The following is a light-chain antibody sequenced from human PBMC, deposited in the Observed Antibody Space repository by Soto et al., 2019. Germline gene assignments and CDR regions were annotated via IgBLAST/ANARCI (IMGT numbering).Light chain of an antibody. V-gene: IGKV1-9*01. CDR2: AAS. J-gene: IGKJ4*01. Sequence: DIQLTQSPSFLPASVGDRVTITCRASQGISTYLAWYQQKPGKAPGLLMYAASTLQRGVSSRFSGSGSGTEFTLTISNLQPEDFATYYCQQLNSYPLTVGGGTKVEIK. CDR1: QGISTY. CDR3: QQLNSYPLT.